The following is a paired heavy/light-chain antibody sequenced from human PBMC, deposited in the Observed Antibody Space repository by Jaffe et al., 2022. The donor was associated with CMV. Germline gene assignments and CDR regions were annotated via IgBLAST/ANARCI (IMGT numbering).Light chain of an antibody. CDR1: SSNIGSNY. Sequence: QSVLTQPPSASGTPGQRVTISCSGSSSNIGSNYVYWYQQLPGTAPKLLIYRNNQRPSGVPDRFSGSKSGTSASLAISGLRSEDEADYYCAAWDDSLSGQGVFGGGTKLTVL. J-gene: IGLJ3*02. V-gene: IGLV1-47*01. CDR2: RNN. CDR3: AAWDDSLSGQGV.
Heavy chain of an antibody. J-gene: IGHJ6*02. V-gene: IGHV1-2*02. D-gene: IGHD3-3*01. Sequence: QVQLVQSGAEVKKPGASVKVSCKASGYTFTGYYMHWVRQAPGQGLEWMGWINPNSGGTNYAQKFQGRVTMTRDTSISTAYMELSRLRSDDTAVYYCARSHYDFWSGYSRISDYYYGMDVWGQGTTVTVSS. CDR2: INPNSGGT. CDR3: ARSHYDFWSGYSRISDYYYGMDV. CDR1: GYTFTGYY.